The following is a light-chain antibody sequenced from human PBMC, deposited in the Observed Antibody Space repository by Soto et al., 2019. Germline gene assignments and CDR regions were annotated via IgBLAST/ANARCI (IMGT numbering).Light chain of an antibody. Sequence: DIEMTQSPATLSVSQGDGVTLPCRARRSVSSNVAWYQQNPGQAPRLLFYHASTRATGIPARFSGSGSGTEFTLAIISLQSEDFAVYYCQQYNNWPPITFGQGTRLEIK. J-gene: IGKJ5*01. CDR3: QQYNNWPPIT. CDR2: HAS. V-gene: IGKV3-15*01. CDR1: RSVSSN.